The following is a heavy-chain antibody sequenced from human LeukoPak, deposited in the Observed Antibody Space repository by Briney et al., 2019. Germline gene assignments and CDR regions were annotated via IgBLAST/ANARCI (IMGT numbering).Heavy chain of an antibody. J-gene: IGHJ3*02. CDR2: ISGSGGST. CDR3: ARDISSSWYGDAFDI. CDR1: GFTFSSYG. D-gene: IGHD6-13*01. Sequence: GGSLRLSCAASGFTFSSYGMSWVRQAPGKGLEWVSAISGSGGSTYYADSVKGRFTISRDNAKNSLYLQMNSLRAEDTAVYYCARDISSSWYGDAFDIWGQGTMVTVSS. V-gene: IGHV3-23*01.